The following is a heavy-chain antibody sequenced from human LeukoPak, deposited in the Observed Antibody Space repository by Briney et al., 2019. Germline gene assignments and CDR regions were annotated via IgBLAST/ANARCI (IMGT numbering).Heavy chain of an antibody. Sequence: PSETLSLTCTVSGGSISSYYWSWIRQPPGKGLEWIGYIYYSGSTNYNPSLKSRVTISVDTSKNQFSLKLSSVTAADTAVYYCARLGDSSWDLDYWGQGTLVTVSS. D-gene: IGHD6-13*01. V-gene: IGHV4-59*08. CDR1: GGSISSYY. CDR2: IYYSGST. CDR3: ARLGDSSWDLDY. J-gene: IGHJ4*02.